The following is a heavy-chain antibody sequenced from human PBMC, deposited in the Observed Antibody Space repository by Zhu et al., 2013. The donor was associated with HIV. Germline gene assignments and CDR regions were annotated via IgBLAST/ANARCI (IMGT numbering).Heavy chain of an antibody. CDR3: ARGDYYDSSGYYDY. D-gene: IGHD3-22*01. CDR1: GYTFSGYY. V-gene: IGHV1-2*02. CDR2: INPNTGGT. J-gene: IGHJ4*02. Sequence: QVQLVQSGAEVKKPGASVKVSCKASGYTFSGYYIHWVRQAPGQGLEWMGWINPNTGGTDHAQKFQGRVTMTRDTSISTAYIDLRSLRSDDTAVYYCARGDYYDSSGYYDYWGQGTLVTVSS.